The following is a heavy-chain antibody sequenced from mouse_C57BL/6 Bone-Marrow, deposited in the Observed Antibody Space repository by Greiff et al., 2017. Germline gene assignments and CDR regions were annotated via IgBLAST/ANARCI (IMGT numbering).Heavy chain of an antibody. D-gene: IGHD4-1*01. J-gene: IGHJ2*01. CDR1: GYTFTGYW. CDR2: IHPNSGST. V-gene: IGHV1-64*01. Sequence: QVQLHQPGAELVKPGASVKLSCKASGYTFTGYWMHWVKQRPGQGLEWIGMIHPNSGSTNYNEKFKSKATLTVDKSSSTAYMQLSSLTSEDSAVYYCAGSGCSGPVYYFDYWGQGTTLTVSS. CDR3: AGSGCSGPVYYFDY.